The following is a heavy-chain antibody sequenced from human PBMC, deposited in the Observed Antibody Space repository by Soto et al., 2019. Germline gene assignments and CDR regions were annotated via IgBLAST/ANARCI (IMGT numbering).Heavy chain of an antibody. CDR2: ISYDGSNK. V-gene: IGHV3-30*18. CDR3: AKEVYALMFDP. Sequence: GGSLRLSCAASGFTCSSYGMHWVRQAPGKGLEWVAVISYDGSNKYYADSVKGRFTISRDNSKNTLYLQMNSLRAEDTAVYYCAKEVYALMFDPWGQGTLVTVSS. D-gene: IGHD2-2*01. CDR1: GFTCSSYG. J-gene: IGHJ5*02.